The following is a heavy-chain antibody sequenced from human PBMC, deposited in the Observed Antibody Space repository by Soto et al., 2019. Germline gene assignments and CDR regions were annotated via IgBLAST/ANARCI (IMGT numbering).Heavy chain of an antibody. CDR2: IYYSGST. V-gene: IGHV4-59*01. CDR1: GGSISSYY. CDR3: ARYVAGYDILTGYYLAVGNGGRSYHYYGMDV. Sequence: SETLSLTCTVSGGSISSYYWSWIRQPPGKGLEWIGYIYYSGSTNYNPSLKSRVTISVDTSKNQFSLKLSSVTAADTAVYYCARYVAGYDILTGYYLAVGNGGRSYHYYGMDVWGQGTTVTVSS. D-gene: IGHD3-9*01. J-gene: IGHJ6*02.